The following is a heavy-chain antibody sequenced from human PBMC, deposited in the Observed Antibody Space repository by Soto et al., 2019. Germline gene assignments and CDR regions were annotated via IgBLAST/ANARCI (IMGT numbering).Heavy chain of an antibody. CDR3: AKDLGGPYY. J-gene: IGHJ4*02. Sequence: QVQLVESGGGVVQPGRSLRLSCAASGFTFSSYGMHWVRQAPGKGLEWVAVISYDGSNKYYADSVKGRFTISRDNSKNTPYLQMNSLRAEDTAVYYCAKDLGGPYYWGQGTLVTVSS. V-gene: IGHV3-30*18. CDR1: GFTFSSYG. CDR2: ISYDGSNK.